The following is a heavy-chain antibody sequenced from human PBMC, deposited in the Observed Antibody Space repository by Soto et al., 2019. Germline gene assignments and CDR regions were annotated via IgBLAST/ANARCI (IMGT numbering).Heavy chain of an antibody. J-gene: IGHJ5*02. D-gene: IGHD6-19*01. CDR3: AKGYSSGLRYNWFDP. V-gene: IGHV3-23*01. CDR2: ISGSGGST. Sequence: EVQLLESGGGLVQPGGSLRLSCAASAFTFSSYAMSWVRQAPGKGLEWVSAISGSGGSTYYADSVKGRFTISRDNSKNTLYLQMNSLRAEDTAVYYCAKGYSSGLRYNWFDPWGQGTLVTVSS. CDR1: AFTFSSYA.